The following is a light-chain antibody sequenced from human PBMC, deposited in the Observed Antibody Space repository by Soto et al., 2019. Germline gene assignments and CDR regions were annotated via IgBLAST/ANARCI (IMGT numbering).Light chain of an antibody. CDR3: QQRNNWPLT. V-gene: IGKV3-11*01. CDR1: QSVSSY. Sequence: EIVLTQSPATLSLSPGETATLSCRASQSVSSYLAWYQQKPGQAPRLLIYDASNRATGIPARFSGSGSGTDFTLTIASLEPEDVAVYYCQQRNNWPLTFGGGTKVDIK. J-gene: IGKJ4*01. CDR2: DAS.